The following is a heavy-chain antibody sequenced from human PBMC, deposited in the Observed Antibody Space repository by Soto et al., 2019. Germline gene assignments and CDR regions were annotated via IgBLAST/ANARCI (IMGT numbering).Heavy chain of an antibody. Sequence: QVQLVESGGGVVQPGRSLRLSCAASGFTFSNYGMHWVRQAPGKGLEWVAFILYDGSDNYFADSVKGRFTISRDNSKNTLDLQMNSLRAEDTAVYYCAKDRIVMIRGVMNYYGMDVWGQGTTVTVSS. CDR2: ILYDGSDN. V-gene: IGHV3-30*18. CDR3: AKDRIVMIRGVMNYYGMDV. J-gene: IGHJ6*02. CDR1: GFTFSNYG. D-gene: IGHD3-10*01.